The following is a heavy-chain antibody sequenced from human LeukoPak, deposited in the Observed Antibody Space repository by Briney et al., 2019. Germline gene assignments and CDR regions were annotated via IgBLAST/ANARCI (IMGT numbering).Heavy chain of an antibody. V-gene: IGHV4-34*01. D-gene: IGHD5-18*01. J-gene: IGHJ4*02. CDR2: INHGGST. CDR1: GGSFSGYY. CDR3: ARGGYSYGYHGGLWY. Sequence: PSETLSLTCAVYGGSFSGYYWSWIRQPPGKGLEWIGEINHGGSTNYNPSLKSRVTISVDTSKNQFSLKLSSVTAADTAVYYCARGGYSYGYHGGLWYWGQGTLVTVSS.